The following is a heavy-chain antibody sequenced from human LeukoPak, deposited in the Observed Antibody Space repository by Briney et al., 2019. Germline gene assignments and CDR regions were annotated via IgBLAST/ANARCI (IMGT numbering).Heavy chain of an antibody. Sequence: PSETLSLTCTVSGGSISSGGYYWSWIRQHPGKGLEWIGYIYYSGSTYYNPSLKSRVTISVDTSQNQFSLKLSSVTAADTAVYYCARGFYDILTVYYYYFGMEVRAKRARRPS. J-gene: IGHJ6*02. CDR3: ARGFYDILTVYYYYFGMEV. CDR2: IYYSGST. CDR1: GGSISSGGYY. D-gene: IGHD3-9*01. V-gene: IGHV4-31*03.